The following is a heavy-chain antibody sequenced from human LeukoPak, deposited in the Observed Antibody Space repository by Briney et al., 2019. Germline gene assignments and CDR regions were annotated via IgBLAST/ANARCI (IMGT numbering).Heavy chain of an antibody. D-gene: IGHD2-21*01. CDR1: GGSISSGDYY. CDR3: AREGDWSALDF. CDR2: IYYSGST. V-gene: IGHV4-30-4*01. Sequence: SETLSLTCTVSGGSISSGDYYWSWIRQPPGKGLEWIGYIYYSGSTYYNPSLKSRVVISMDTSKNQFSLRLTSMTAADTAVYFCAREGDWSALDFWGQGTLVTVSS. J-gene: IGHJ4*02.